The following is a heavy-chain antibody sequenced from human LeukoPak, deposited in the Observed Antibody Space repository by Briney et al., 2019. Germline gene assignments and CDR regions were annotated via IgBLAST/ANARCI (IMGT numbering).Heavy chain of an antibody. CDR2: INPKNAGT. J-gene: IGHJ4*02. CDR3: ARTLYIAAVPGGFDY. D-gene: IGHD6-13*01. CDR1: GYTFTGYC. Sequence: ASVKVSCTASGYTFTGYCMHWVRQAPGQGLEWMGWINPKNAGTNFAQRFQGRITMTRDTSISTVYMELRRLRSDDTALYYCARTLYIAAVPGGFDYWGQGTLVTVSS. V-gene: IGHV1-2*02.